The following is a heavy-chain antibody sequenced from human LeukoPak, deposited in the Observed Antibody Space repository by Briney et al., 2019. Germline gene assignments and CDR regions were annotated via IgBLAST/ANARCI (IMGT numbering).Heavy chain of an antibody. V-gene: IGHV3-23*01. CDR2: ISASGGST. CDR3: AKDSPYHYDSSGYYYFPLLDY. D-gene: IGHD3-22*01. Sequence: GGTLRLSCAASGFTFSSYGMSWVRQAAGKGLEWVSAISASGGSTYYADSVKGRFTISRDNSKNTLYLQMNSLRAEDTAVYYCAKDSPYHYDSSGYYYFPLLDYWGQGTLVTVSS. CDR1: GFTFSSYG. J-gene: IGHJ4*02.